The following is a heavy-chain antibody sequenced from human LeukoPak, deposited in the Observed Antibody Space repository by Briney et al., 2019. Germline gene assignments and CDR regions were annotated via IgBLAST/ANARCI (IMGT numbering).Heavy chain of an antibody. D-gene: IGHD6-19*01. Sequence: GGSLRLSCAASGFTFSSYGMHWVRQAPGKGLEWVAVVWFDGSNKYHADSVKGRFTISKDNSKNTLYLQMNSLRAENTAVYYCARDGWTDSTGWPAAYLDHWGQGILVTVSS. V-gene: IGHV3-33*01. CDR1: GFTFSSYG. J-gene: IGHJ4*02. CDR2: VWFDGSNK. CDR3: ARDGWTDSTGWPAAYLDH.